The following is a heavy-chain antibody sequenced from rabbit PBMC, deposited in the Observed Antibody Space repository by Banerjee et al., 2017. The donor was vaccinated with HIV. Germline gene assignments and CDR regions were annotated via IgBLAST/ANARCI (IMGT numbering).Heavy chain of an antibody. D-gene: IGHD6-1*01. Sequence: QSLEESGGDLVKPGASLTLTCTASGFSFSSYWICWVRQAPGKGLEWIACIDAGSSGSAHYANWVKSRFTISKTSSTTVTLQMTSLTAADTATYFCAREYVSNAGYGYATFNLWGPGTLVTVS. CDR3: AREYVSNAGYGYATFNL. V-gene: IGHV1S40*01. J-gene: IGHJ4*01. CDR1: GFSFSSYW. CDR2: IDAGSSGSA.